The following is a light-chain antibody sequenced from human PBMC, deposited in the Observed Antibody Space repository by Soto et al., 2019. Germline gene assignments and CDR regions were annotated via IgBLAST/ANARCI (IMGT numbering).Light chain of an antibody. J-gene: IGLJ1*01. CDR3: QSYDSSLSGHYV. Sequence: QTVVTQPPSVSGAPGQRVTISCTGSSSNIGAGYDVHWYQQLPGTAPKLLIYGNSNRPSGVPDRFSGPKSGTSASLAITGLQAEDEADYYCQSYDSSLSGHYVFGTGTKLTVL. CDR2: GNS. CDR1: SSNIGAGYD. V-gene: IGLV1-40*01.